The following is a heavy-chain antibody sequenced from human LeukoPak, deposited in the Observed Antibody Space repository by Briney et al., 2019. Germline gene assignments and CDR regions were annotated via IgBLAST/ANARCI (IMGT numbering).Heavy chain of an antibody. V-gene: IGHV1-69*13. CDR1: GGTFSSYA. D-gene: IGHD3-22*01. CDR2: IIPIFGTA. CDR3: ARTTYDSSGYYLGDY. Sequence: SVKVSCKASGGTFSSYAISWVRQAPGQGLEWMGGIIPIFGTANYAQKFQGRVTITADESTSTAYMELSSLRSEDTAVYYCARTTYDSSGYYLGDYWGQGTLVTVSS. J-gene: IGHJ4*02.